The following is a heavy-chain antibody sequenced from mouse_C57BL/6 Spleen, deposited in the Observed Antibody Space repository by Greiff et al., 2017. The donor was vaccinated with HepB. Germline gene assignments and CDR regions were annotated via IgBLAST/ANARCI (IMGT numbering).Heavy chain of an antibody. Sequence: QVQLKQPGAELVKPGASVKLSCKASGYTFTSYWMHWVKQRPGRGLEWIGRIDPNSGGTKYNEKFKSKATLTVDKPSSTAYMQLSSLTSEDSAVYYCARRDYSYWYFDVWGTGTTVTVSS. D-gene: IGHD1-1*02. J-gene: IGHJ1*03. CDR3: ARRDYSYWYFDV. CDR2: IDPNSGGT. V-gene: IGHV1-72*01. CDR1: GYTFTSYW.